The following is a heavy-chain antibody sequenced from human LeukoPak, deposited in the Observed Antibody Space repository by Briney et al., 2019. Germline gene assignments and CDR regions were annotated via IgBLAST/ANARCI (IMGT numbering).Heavy chain of an antibody. D-gene: IGHD1-26*01. J-gene: IGHJ4*02. Sequence: AGGSLRLSCAASGFTFSSYAMSWVRQAPGKGLEWVSAISGSGDSTYYADSVKGRFTISRDNSKNTLFLQMNSLRAEDTAVYYCAKDYGSGGYRGYFDYWGQGTLVTVSS. CDR2: ISGSGDST. V-gene: IGHV3-23*01. CDR3: AKDYGSGGYRGYFDY. CDR1: GFTFSSYA.